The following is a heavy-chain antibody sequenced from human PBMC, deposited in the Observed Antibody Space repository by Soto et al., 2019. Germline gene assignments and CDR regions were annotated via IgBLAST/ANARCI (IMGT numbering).Heavy chain of an antibody. CDR2: IVVGSGNT. J-gene: IGHJ6*02. Sequence: SVKVSCKASGFTFTSSAVQWVRQARGQRLEWIGWIVVGSGNTNYAQKFQERVTITRDMSTSTAYMELSSLRSEDTAVYYCARDSRTYDFWSGYVSDYYYGMDVWGQGTTVTVSS. CDR1: GFTFTSSA. D-gene: IGHD3-3*01. CDR3: ARDSRTYDFWSGYVSDYYYGMDV. V-gene: IGHV1-58*01.